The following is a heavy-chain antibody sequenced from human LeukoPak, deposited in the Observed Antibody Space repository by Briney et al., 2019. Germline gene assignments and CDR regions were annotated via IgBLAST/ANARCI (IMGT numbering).Heavy chain of an antibody. Sequence: VASVKVSCKASGGTFSSYAISWVRQAPGQGLEWMGGIIPIFGTANYAQKFQGRVTITADKSTSTAYMELSSLRSEDTAVNYCARFAVRRRITVAGQFGLDYWGQGTLVSVSS. CDR3: ARFAVRRRITVAGQFGLDY. CDR1: GGTFSSYA. V-gene: IGHV1-69*06. CDR2: IIPIFGTA. J-gene: IGHJ4*02. D-gene: IGHD6-19*01.